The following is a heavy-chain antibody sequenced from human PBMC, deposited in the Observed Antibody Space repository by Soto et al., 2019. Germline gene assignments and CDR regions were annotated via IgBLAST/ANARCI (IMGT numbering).Heavy chain of an antibody. Sequence: SPTLSLPCAISGDSVSSNTASWNWIRQSPSRGLEWLGRTYCSSKWYNDYAVSVKSRILINPDTSNNQFSLQLNSVTPEDTAVYFCAKGDNLGPKTGYAFDPWGQGSRVTVS. CDR2: TYCSSKWYN. D-gene: IGHD5-12*01. CDR1: GDSVSSNTAS. J-gene: IGHJ5*02. V-gene: IGHV6-1*01. CDR3: AKGDNLGPKTGYAFDP.